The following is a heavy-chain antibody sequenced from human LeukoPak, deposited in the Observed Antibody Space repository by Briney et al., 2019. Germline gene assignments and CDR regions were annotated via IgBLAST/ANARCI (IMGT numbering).Heavy chain of an antibody. CDR1: GFTFSAYS. J-gene: IGHJ4*02. V-gene: IGHV3-48*02. D-gene: IGHD5-12*01. Sequence: GGSLRLSCAASGFTFSAYSMNWVRQAPGKGLEWVSYISSSGSPIYYADSVKGRFTISRDNAKNSLYLQMNSLRDEDTAVYFCARDHIVATPFDYWGRGTLVTVSS. CDR2: ISSSGSPI. CDR3: ARDHIVATPFDY.